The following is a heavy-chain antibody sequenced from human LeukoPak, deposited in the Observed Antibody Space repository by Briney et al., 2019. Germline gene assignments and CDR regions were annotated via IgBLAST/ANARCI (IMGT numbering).Heavy chain of an antibody. D-gene: IGHD3-3*01. J-gene: IGHJ4*02. CDR3: ARERNFYYFDY. Sequence: GGSLRLSCAASGFTFNDYTMTWVRQAPEKGLEWVSSITGDCNYIFYADSVKGRFTISRDNAQNSLFLELNSLRGEDTAVYYCARERNFYYFDYWGQGALVTVFS. CDR1: GFTFNDYT. V-gene: IGHV3-21*01. CDR2: ITGDCNYI.